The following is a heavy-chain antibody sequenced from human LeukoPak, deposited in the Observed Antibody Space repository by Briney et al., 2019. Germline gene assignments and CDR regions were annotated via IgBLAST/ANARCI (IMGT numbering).Heavy chain of an antibody. Sequence: GGSLRLSCAASGFTFNSYAMSWVRQAPGKGLQWVSAISGSGGSTYYADSVKGRFTISRDNSKNTLYLQMNSLRAEDTAVYHCAKCYYDSSGYYFGAFDIWGQGTMVTVSS. CDR2: ISGSGGST. J-gene: IGHJ3*02. D-gene: IGHD3-22*01. CDR3: AKCYYDSSGYYFGAFDI. CDR1: GFTFNSYA. V-gene: IGHV3-23*01.